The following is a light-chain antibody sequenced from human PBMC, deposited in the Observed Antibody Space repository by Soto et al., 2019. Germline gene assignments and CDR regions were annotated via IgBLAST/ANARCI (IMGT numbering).Light chain of an antibody. J-gene: IGKJ1*01. Sequence: DIQMTQSPSTLSASVGDRVTITCRASQSISSWLAWYQQKPGKAPKLLIYDASSLESGVTTRFSGSGSGTEFTLTISCLQPDDFATYYCQQYNSYWTFGQGTKVEIK. CDR2: DAS. CDR1: QSISSW. CDR3: QQYNSYWT. V-gene: IGKV1-5*01.